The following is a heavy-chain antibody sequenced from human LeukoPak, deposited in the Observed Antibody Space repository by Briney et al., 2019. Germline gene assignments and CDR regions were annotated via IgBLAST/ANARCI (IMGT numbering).Heavy chain of an antibody. D-gene: IGHD3-10*01. CDR1: GFTFSSYA. Sequence: GSLRLSCAASGFTFSSYAMSWVRQAPGKGLEWIGSIYYSGCTYYNPSLKSRVTISVDTSKNQFSLKLGSVTAADTAVYYCARHTHMVRGVDYWGQGTLVTVSS. CDR3: ARHTHMVRGVDY. J-gene: IGHJ4*02. V-gene: IGHV4-39*01. CDR2: IYYSGCT.